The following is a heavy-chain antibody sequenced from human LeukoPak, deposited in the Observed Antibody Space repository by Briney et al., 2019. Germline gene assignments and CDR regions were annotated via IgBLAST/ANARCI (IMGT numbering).Heavy chain of an antibody. Sequence: GGSLRLSCATSGFTVSSNYMSWVRQAPGKGLEWVSVIYSGGSTYYADSVKGRFTISRDNSKNTLYLQMNSLRAEDTAVYYCARESSSSWYNWFDPWGQGTLVTVSS. J-gene: IGHJ5*02. D-gene: IGHD6-13*01. CDR2: IYSGGST. V-gene: IGHV3-66*01. CDR1: GFTVSSNY. CDR3: ARESSSSWYNWFDP.